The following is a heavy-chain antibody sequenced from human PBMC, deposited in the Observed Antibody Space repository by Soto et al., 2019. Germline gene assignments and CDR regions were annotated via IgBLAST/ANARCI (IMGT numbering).Heavy chain of an antibody. Sequence: GASVKVSCKASGYTFTSYYIHWVRQAPGQGLEWMGIINPSGGSTSYAQKFQGRVTMTRDTSTSTVYMELSSLRSEDTAVYYCARDASTAYYFDYWGQGTLVTVSS. V-gene: IGHV1-46*01. CDR2: INPSGGST. CDR3: ARDASTAYYFDY. CDR1: GYTFTSYY. J-gene: IGHJ4*02.